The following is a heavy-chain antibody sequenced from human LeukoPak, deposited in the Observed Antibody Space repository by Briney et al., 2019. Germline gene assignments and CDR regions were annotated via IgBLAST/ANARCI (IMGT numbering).Heavy chain of an antibody. CDR1: GFTFDDYG. D-gene: IGHD3-9*01. J-gene: IGHJ4*02. V-gene: IGHV3-20*04. Sequence: SGGSLRLSCAASGFTFDDYGMSWVRQAPGKGLEWVSGINWNGGSTGYADSVKGRFTISRDNAKNSLYLQMNSLRAEDTAVYYCASLYDILTGRRRYFDYWGQGTLVTVSS. CDR2: INWNGGST. CDR3: ASLYDILTGRRRYFDY.